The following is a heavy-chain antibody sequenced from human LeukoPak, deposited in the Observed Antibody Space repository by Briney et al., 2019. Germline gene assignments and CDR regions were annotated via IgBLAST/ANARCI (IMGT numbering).Heavy chain of an antibody. Sequence: PSETLSLTCTVSGYSISSGYYWGWIRQPPGKGLEWIGSIYHSGSTYYNPSLKSRVTISVDTSKNQFSLKLSSVTAADTAVYYCARAWSRNGAFDIWGQGTMVTVSS. J-gene: IGHJ3*02. CDR3: ARAWSRNGAFDI. V-gene: IGHV4-38-2*02. D-gene: IGHD3-3*01. CDR2: IYHSGST. CDR1: GYSISSGYY.